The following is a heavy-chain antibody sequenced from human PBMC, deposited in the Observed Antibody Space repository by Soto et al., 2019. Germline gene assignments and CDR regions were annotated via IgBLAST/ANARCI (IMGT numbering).Heavy chain of an antibody. D-gene: IGHD1-20*01. CDR2: ISYDGSNK. CDR1: GFTFKTYT. J-gene: IGHJ4*02. CDR3: ARGSMYNWNQSPPDS. Sequence: GGSLRLSCAGSGFTFKTYTFHWGRQPPGKGLEWVAVISYDGSNKYYADSVKGRFTVSRDNSKSTLFLQMYSLTPEDTAVYYCARGSMYNWNQSPPDSWGQGTLVTVSS. V-gene: IGHV3-30-3*01.